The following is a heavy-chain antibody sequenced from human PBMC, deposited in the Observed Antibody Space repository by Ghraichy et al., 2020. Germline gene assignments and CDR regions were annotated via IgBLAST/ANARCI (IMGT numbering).Heavy chain of an antibody. CDR1: GGSISSYY. Sequence: SETLSLTCTVSGGSISSYYWSWLRQPPGKGLECLGYIYYSGSTNYNPSLKSRITISVDTSKNQFSLKLSSVTAADTAVYYCASYDSGGRFDYWGQGTLVTVSS. V-gene: IGHV4-59*08. D-gene: IGHD3-22*01. J-gene: IGHJ4*02. CDR2: IYYSGST. CDR3: ASYDSGGRFDY.